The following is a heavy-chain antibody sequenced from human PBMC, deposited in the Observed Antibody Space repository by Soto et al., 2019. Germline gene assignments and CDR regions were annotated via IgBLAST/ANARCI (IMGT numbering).Heavy chain of an antibody. CDR3: ARGPLVVLNYFVS. J-gene: IGHJ4*02. CDR2: IFPLTDIP. Sequence: QVQLVQSGTEVKKPGSSVKVSCKASGGTFRNYPINWVRQAPGQGLEWMGSIFPLTDIPDYAQNFQARLTISADKSTTTAYMELSILTSDDTAMSFCARGPLVVLNYFVSWGQGTLVTVSS. V-gene: IGHV1-69*02. CDR1: GGTFRNYP.